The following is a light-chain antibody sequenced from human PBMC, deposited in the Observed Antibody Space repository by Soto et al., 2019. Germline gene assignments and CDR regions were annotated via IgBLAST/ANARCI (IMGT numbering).Light chain of an antibody. CDR1: SSDIGGYNY. Sequence: QSALTQPPSASGSPGQSVTISCTGTSSDIGGYNYVSWYQQHPGKAPKLMVYEVSKRPSGVPDRFSGSKSGNTASLTVSGLQAEDEADHYCSSYAGSNNFVVFGGGTTLTVL. J-gene: IGLJ2*01. CDR2: EVS. CDR3: SSYAGSNNFVV. V-gene: IGLV2-8*01.